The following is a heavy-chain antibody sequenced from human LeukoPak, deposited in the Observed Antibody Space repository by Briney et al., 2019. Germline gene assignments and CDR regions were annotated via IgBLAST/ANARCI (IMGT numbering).Heavy chain of an antibody. CDR1: GYNFNTFW. Sequence: GESLKISCEGSGYNFNTFWIGWVRQKPGEGLEWVGIIYPGDSDTKYSPAVQGQVTISADKPIATAYLQWSSLKASDTAMYYCVRRRGSSWKGGFDYWGQGTLVTVSS. J-gene: IGHJ4*02. CDR2: IYPGDSDT. D-gene: IGHD6-13*01. V-gene: IGHV5-51*01. CDR3: VRRRGSSWKGGFDY.